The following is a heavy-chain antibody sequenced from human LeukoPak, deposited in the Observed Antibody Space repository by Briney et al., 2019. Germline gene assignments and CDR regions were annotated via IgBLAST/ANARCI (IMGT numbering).Heavy chain of an antibody. D-gene: IGHD3-22*01. Sequence: PGGSLRLSCAASGFTFSSYIINWVRQAPGKGLEWVSSISSSSSYIYYADSVKGRFTISRDNAKNSLYLQMNSLRAEDTAVYYCARGIIYYDSSGYYYYFDYWGQGTLVTVSS. CDR1: GFTFSSYI. CDR2: ISSSSSYI. V-gene: IGHV3-21*01. CDR3: ARGIIYYDSSGYYYYFDY. J-gene: IGHJ4*02.